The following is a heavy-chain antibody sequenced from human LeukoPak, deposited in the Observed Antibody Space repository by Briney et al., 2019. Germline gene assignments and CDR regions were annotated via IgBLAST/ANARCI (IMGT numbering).Heavy chain of an antibody. Sequence: PSQTLSLTCAVSGGSISSGGYSWSWVRQPPGEGLEWVGYIYHSGSTYYNPSLQSRVTISLDRSKNQFSLKLSSMTAADTAVYYCARGGLRWSKDAFDIWGQGTMVTVSS. CDR3: ARGGLRWSKDAFDI. CDR1: GGSISSGGYS. D-gene: IGHD4-23*01. V-gene: IGHV4-30-2*01. CDR2: IYHSGST. J-gene: IGHJ3*02.